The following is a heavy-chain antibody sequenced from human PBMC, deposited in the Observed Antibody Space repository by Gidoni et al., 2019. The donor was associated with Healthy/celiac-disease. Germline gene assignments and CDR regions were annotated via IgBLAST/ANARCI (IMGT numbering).Heavy chain of an antibody. V-gene: IGHV4-39*07. CDR3: ASLGIAAAGTVYFDY. CDR1: GGSISSSSYY. D-gene: IGHD6-13*01. J-gene: IGHJ4*02. CDR2: IYYSGST. Sequence: QLQLQESGPGLGKPSETLSLTCTVSGGSISSSSYYWGWIRQPPGKGLEWIGSIYYSGSTYYNPSLKSRVTISVDTSKNQFSLKLSSVTAADTAVYYCASLGIAAAGTVYFDYWGQGTLVTVSS.